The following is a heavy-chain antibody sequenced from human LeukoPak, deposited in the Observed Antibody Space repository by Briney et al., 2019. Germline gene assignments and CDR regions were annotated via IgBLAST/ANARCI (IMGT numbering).Heavy chain of an antibody. CDR1: GFTVSSNY. Sequence: GGSLRLSCAASGFTVSSNYMSWVRQTPGKGLEWVSVIYSGGSTYYADSVKGRFTISRDNSKNTLYLQMNSLRAEDTAVYYCARDNGGLDAFDIWGQGTMVTVSS. J-gene: IGHJ3*02. CDR3: ARDNGGLDAFDI. CDR2: IYSGGST. V-gene: IGHV3-53*01. D-gene: IGHD7-27*01.